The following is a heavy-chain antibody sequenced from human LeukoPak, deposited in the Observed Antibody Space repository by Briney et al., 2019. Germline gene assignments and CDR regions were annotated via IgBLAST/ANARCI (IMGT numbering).Heavy chain of an antibody. CDR1: GFSITSGYY. CDR3: ANSPILAVADYFGS. J-gene: IGHJ4*02. D-gene: IGHD6-19*01. CDR2: IYHIGST. V-gene: IGHV4-38-2*02. Sequence: SETLSLTCTVSGFSITSGYYWGWLRQPPGKGLEWIGSIYHIGSTYYSPCLKSRVSISVETSKNQFSLKLSSGTAADTAVYYWANSPILAVADYFGSWGQGMLVTVSS.